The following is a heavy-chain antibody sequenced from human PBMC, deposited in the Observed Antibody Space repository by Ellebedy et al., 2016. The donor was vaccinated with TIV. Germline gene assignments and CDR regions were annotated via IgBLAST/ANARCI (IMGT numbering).Heavy chain of an antibody. J-gene: IGHJ5*02. Sequence: AASVKVSCKASGYTFTGYYMHWVRQAPGQGLEWMGWINPNSGGTNYAQKFQGRVTMTRDTSISTAYMELSRLRSDDTAVYYCARGEAYYYGSGVFDPWGQGTLVTVSS. CDR3: ARGEAYYYGSGVFDP. CDR2: INPNSGGT. CDR1: GYTFTGYY. V-gene: IGHV1-2*02. D-gene: IGHD3-10*01.